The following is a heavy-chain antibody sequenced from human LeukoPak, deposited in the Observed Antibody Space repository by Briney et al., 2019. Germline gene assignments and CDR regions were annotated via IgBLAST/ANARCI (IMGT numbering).Heavy chain of an antibody. V-gene: IGHV4-59*01. J-gene: IGHJ4*02. CDR1: GGSISSYY. Sequence: SETLSLTCTVSGGSISSYYWSWIRQPPGKGLEWIGYIYYSGSTNYNPSLKSRVTISVDTSKNQFSLRLSSVTAADTAVYYCARVLGGSYSPYFDYWGQGTLVTVSS. CDR3: ARVLGGSYSPYFDY. CDR2: IYYSGST. D-gene: IGHD1-26*01.